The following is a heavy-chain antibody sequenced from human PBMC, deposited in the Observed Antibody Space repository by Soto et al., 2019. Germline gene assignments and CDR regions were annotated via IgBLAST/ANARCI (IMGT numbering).Heavy chain of an antibody. CDR2: ISFDGNII. Sequence: QVHLVESGGGVGQPGGSLRLACAASEFSFSSYAMRWIRQAPGKGLEWVAVISFDGNIIQYADSVKGRFIISRDNIKNTLYLQMNSLRGEDTAVYYCARTFDTITYYFDYWGQGTQVTVTS. D-gene: IGHD3-9*01. V-gene: IGHV3-30-3*01. CDR3: ARTFDTITYYFDY. J-gene: IGHJ4*02. CDR1: EFSFSSYA.